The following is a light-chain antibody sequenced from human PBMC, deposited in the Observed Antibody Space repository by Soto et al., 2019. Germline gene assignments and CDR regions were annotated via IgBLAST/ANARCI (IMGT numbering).Light chain of an antibody. CDR2: GAS. Sequence: EILMTQSPATLSVSPGERVTLSCRASQSVTINLAWYHQKPGQAPRLLIYGASTRATGVPARFSGSGSGTAFALLISRLESEDIAVYYGQEYKNWPFTFGPGTIVD. V-gene: IGKV3-15*01. CDR3: QEYKNWPFT. CDR1: QSVTIN. J-gene: IGKJ3*01.